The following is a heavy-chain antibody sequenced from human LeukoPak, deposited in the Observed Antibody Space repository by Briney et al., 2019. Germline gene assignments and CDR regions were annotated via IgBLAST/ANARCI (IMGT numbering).Heavy chain of an antibody. CDR2: INPNSGGT. J-gene: IGHJ6*03. Sequence: GASVKVSCKASGYTFTGYYMHWVRQAPGQGLEWMGWINPNSGGTNYAQKFQGRVTMTRDTSISTAYMELSRLRSDDTAVYYCARGRGVVAATNYYYYYYYMDVWGKGTTVTVSS. D-gene: IGHD2-15*01. V-gene: IGHV1-2*02. CDR1: GYTFTGYY. CDR3: ARGRGVVAATNYYYYYYYMDV.